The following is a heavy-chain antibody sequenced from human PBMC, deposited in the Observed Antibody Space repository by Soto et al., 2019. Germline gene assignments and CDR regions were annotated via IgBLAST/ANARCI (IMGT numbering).Heavy chain of an antibody. D-gene: IGHD5-18*01. J-gene: IGHJ4*02. CDR3: AKGPRLRLDY. CDR2: IYDGGST. CDR1: GFSVRNTY. V-gene: IGHV3-53*01. Sequence: EVQLVESGGGLIQPRGSLRLSCAASGFSVRNTYMSWVRQAPGKGLEWVSVIYDGGSTSYADSVKGRFTISRDNSKNTLFLQMNSLRTEDTAVYYCAKGPRLRLDYWGQGTLVTVSS.